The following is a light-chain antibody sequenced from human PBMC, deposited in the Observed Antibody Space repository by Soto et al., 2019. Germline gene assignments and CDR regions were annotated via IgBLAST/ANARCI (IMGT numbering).Light chain of an antibody. CDR2: DVS. J-gene: IGLJ1*01. CDR1: RREVGGYNY. V-gene: IGLV2-14*03. Sequence: QSLLTQPASLSGSSGQSITISCPGTRREVGGYNYVSWYQHHPGKAPQLMIYDVSNRPSGVSNRFSGSKSGNTASLTISGLQPEDEADYYCSSYTTSNARQIVFGTGTKVTVL. CDR3: SSYTTSNARQIV.